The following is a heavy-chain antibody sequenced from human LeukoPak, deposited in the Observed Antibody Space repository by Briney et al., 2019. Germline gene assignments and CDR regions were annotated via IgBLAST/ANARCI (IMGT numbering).Heavy chain of an antibody. J-gene: IGHJ4*02. CDR3: ARDQVDV. V-gene: IGHV4-39*07. CDR1: GGSISSSSYY. Sequence: SETLSLTCTVSGGSISSSSYYWGWIRQPPGKGLEWIGSIYYSGSTYYNPSLKSRVTISVDTSKNQFSLKLSSVTAADTAVYYCARDQVDVWGQGTLVTVSS. D-gene: IGHD5-12*01. CDR2: IYYSGST.